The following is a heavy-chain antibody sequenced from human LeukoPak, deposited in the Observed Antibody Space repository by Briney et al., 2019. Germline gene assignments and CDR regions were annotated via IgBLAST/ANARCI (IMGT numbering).Heavy chain of an antibody. Sequence: ASVKVSCKASGYTFTNYAIHWVRQAPGQRLEWMGWSNAGNGDTKYSHKFQGRVTLTRDTSASTAYMELSSLRPEDMAMYYCARGARNCGSTSCYSYFDYWGQGSLVTVSS. CDR1: GYTFTNYA. CDR2: SNAGNGDT. J-gene: IGHJ4*02. V-gene: IGHV1-3*02. D-gene: IGHD2-2*01. CDR3: ARGARNCGSTSCYSYFDY.